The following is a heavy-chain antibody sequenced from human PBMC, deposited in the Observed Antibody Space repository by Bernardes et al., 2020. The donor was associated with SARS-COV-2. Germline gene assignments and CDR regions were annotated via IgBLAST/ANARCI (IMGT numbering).Heavy chain of an antibody. Sequence: GSLRRSCAASGFTFRSSTMSWVRQAPGQGLEWVSLISPNGFNTYYADSVKGRFTISRDNSKNTLSLQMNSLRAEDTALYYCAKGGDGWRYFDYWGQGTLVTVSS. CDR3: AKGGDGWRYFDY. CDR1: GFTFRSST. J-gene: IGHJ4*02. V-gene: IGHV3-23*01. CDR2: ISPNGFNT. D-gene: IGHD2-21*01.